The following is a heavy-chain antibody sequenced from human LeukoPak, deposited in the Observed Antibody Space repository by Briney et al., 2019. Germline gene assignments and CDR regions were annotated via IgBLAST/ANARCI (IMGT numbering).Heavy chain of an antibody. J-gene: IGHJ4*02. V-gene: IGHV3-30*18. Sequence: GGSLRLSCAASGFTFSSYGMHWVRQAPGKGLEWVAVISYDGSNQYYADSVKGRFTISRDNSRNTLSLQMNSLRVEDTAMYFCAKEVGESNSGKSVFDCWGQGTLVAVSS. CDR3: AKEVGESNSGKSVFDC. CDR2: ISYDGSNQ. D-gene: IGHD3-10*01. CDR1: GFTFSSYG.